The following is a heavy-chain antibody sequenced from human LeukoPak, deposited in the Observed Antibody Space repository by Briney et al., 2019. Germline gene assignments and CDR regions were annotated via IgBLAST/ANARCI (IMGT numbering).Heavy chain of an antibody. Sequence: ASVKVSCKASGGTFSSYAISWVRQAPGQGLEWMGGIIPIFGTANYAQKFQGRGTITADESTSTAYMEMSSLRSEDTAVYYCARGVLENIAQYYFDYWGQGTLVTVSA. CDR1: GGTFSSYA. D-gene: IGHD2/OR15-2a*01. J-gene: IGHJ4*02. CDR2: IIPIFGTA. V-gene: IGHV1-69*01. CDR3: ARGVLENIAQYYFDY.